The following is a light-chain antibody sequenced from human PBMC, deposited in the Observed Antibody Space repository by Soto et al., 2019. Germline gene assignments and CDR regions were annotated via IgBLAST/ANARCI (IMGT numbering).Light chain of an antibody. Sequence: DIQMTQSPSSLSASVGDRVTITCRASQSISSYLNWYQQKPGKATKLLIYAASSLQSGVPSRFSGSGSGTAFTLTISSLQPEDFATYYCQQSYSTLPIPFGQGTRLEI. CDR3: QQSYSTLPIP. CDR1: QSISSY. J-gene: IGKJ5*01. V-gene: IGKV1-39*01. CDR2: AAS.